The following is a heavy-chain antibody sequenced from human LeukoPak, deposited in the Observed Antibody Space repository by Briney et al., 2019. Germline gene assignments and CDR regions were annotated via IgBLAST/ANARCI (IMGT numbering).Heavy chain of an antibody. CDR2: IKQDGSEK. V-gene: IGHV3-7*01. J-gene: IGHJ4*02. Sequence: GGSLRPSCAASGFTFSSYWMTWIRQAPGKGLEWVANIKQDGSEKYYVDSVKGRFTISRDNAKNSLYLQMNSLRAEDTAVYYCARDTGGGYSCYDCWGQGTLVTISS. CDR1: GFTFSSYW. D-gene: IGHD5-18*01. CDR3: ARDTGGGYSCYDC.